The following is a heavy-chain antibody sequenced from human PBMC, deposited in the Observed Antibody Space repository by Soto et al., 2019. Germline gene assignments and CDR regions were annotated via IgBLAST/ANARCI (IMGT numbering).Heavy chain of an antibody. CDR2: IIPTFGTG. V-gene: IGHV1-69*01. J-gene: IGHJ6*02. D-gene: IGHD3-10*01. CDR3: ASFDGTLVRGGRSSPYEMYV. CDR1: GGTFNNYA. Sequence: QVLLVQSGPEVKKPGSSVKVSCKASGGTFNNYAINWVRQAPGKGLEWMGGIIPTFGTGNHAQKLQGRVTITADESTTTAYMELNSLRSEDTAIYYCASFDGTLVRGGRSSPYEMYVWGQGTTVIVSS.